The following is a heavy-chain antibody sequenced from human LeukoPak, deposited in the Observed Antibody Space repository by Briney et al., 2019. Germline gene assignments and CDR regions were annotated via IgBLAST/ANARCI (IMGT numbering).Heavy chain of an antibody. J-gene: IGHJ4*02. CDR1: GFTFSNHG. Sequence: GGSLRLSCAASGFTFSNHGIHWVRQAPGKGLEWVAFIRSDGSNKFYADSVKGRFTISRDNSKNTLYLQMNSLRAEDTAVYYCAKGGITIVRGVIGGDFDYWGQGTLVTVSS. CDR2: IRSDGSNK. D-gene: IGHD3-10*01. CDR3: AKGGITIVRGVIGGDFDY. V-gene: IGHV3-30*02.